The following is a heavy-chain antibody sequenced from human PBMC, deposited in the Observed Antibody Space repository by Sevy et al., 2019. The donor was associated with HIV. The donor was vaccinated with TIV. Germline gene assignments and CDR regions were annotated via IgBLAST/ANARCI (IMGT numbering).Heavy chain of an antibody. CDR1: GFTFSSNG. CDR2: ISYDGSNK. D-gene: IGHD6-19*01. Sequence: GGSLRLSCAASGFTFSSNGMHWVHQAPGKGLEWVAVISYDGSNKYYADSVKGRFTISRDNSKNTLYLQMNSLRAEDTAVYYCAKGASWGSSGPIDYWGQGTLVTVSS. J-gene: IGHJ4*02. V-gene: IGHV3-30*18. CDR3: AKGASWGSSGPIDY.